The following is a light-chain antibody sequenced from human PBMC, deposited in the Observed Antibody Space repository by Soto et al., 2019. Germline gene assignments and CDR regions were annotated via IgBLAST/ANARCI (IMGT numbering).Light chain of an antibody. V-gene: IGLV2-8*01. CDR1: SSDVGGYNC. Sequence: SVLTQPPSASGSPGQSVTISCTGTSSDVGGYNCVSWYQQHPGKVPKLMISEVNKRPSGVPDRFSGSKSGNTASLTVSGLQAEDEADYYCSPCGDNNICVFGTGTKVTVL. J-gene: IGLJ1*01. CDR2: EVN. CDR3: SPCGDNNICV.